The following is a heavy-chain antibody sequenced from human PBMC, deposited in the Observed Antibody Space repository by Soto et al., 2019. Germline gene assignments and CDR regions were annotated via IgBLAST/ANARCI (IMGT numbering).Heavy chain of an antibody. V-gene: IGHV3-30-3*01. CDR2: ISYDGSNK. D-gene: IGHD3-22*01. J-gene: IGHJ4*02. Sequence: GGSLRLSCAASGFTFSSYAMHWVRQAPGKGLEWVAVISYDGSNKYYADSVKGRFTISRDNSKNTLYLKMNSLRAEDTAVYYCASGVVVITRLDYWGQGTMVTVSS. CDR1: GFTFSSYA. CDR3: ASGVVVITRLDY.